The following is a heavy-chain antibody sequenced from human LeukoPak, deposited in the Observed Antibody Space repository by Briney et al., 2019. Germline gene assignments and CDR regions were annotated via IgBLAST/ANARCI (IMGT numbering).Heavy chain of an antibody. CDR3: ARESLYYYYGMDV. CDR1: GFTFSSYA. V-gene: IGHV3-30-3*01. Sequence: PGRSLRLSCAASGFTFSSYAMHWVRQAPGKGLEWVAVISYDGSNKYYADSVKGRFTISRDNSKNTLYLQMNSLRAEDTAVYYCARESLYYYYGMDVWGQGTTVTVSS. CDR2: ISYDGSNK. J-gene: IGHJ6*02.